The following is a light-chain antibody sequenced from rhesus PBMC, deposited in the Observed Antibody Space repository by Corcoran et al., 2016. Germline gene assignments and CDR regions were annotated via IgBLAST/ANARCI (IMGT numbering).Light chain of an antibody. CDR2: KAS. Sequence: DIQMTQSPSSLFASVGDRVTITCQASQSISSWLVWYRQKQGKAPEPLIYKASCLDSGVPSRFSGSGAGTDFSLTISSLQPEDFATDYCQPYDSAPLTFGGWTKVELK. J-gene: IGKJ4*01. V-gene: IGKV1-16*01. CDR3: QPYDSAPLT. CDR1: QSISSW.